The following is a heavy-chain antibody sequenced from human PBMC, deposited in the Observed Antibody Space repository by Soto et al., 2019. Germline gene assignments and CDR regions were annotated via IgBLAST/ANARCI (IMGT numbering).Heavy chain of an antibody. V-gene: IGHV1-18*01. Sequence: QGQLVQSGAEVKKPGASVKVSCKASGYTFTSYAISWVRQAPGQGLEWMGWISGNTGDTRYAQKLQGRVTMTTDTSTSTVYMELRRLRSDDTAVYYCARVDWGNGYWYFDLWGRGTLVTVSS. CDR2: ISGNTGDT. CDR1: GYTFTSYA. CDR3: ARVDWGNGYWYFDL. D-gene: IGHD3-9*01. J-gene: IGHJ2*01.